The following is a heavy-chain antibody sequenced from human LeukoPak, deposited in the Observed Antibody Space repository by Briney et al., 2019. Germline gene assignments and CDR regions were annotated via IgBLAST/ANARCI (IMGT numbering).Heavy chain of an antibody. CDR1: GFTFSSYW. Sequence: GALRLSCAASGFTFSSYWMHWVRQAPGKGLVWVSRINSDGSSTSYADSVKGRFTISRDNAKNTLYLQMNSLRAEGTAIYYCAKDLFSGSGRAGNMDVWGQGTTVTVSS. CDR2: INSDGSST. V-gene: IGHV3-74*01. CDR3: AKDLFSGSGRAGNMDV. J-gene: IGHJ6*02. D-gene: IGHD3-10*01.